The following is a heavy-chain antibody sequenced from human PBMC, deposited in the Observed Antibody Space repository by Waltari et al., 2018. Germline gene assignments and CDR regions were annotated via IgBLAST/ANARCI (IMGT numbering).Heavy chain of an antibody. D-gene: IGHD3-22*01. Sequence: QVQLAESGGGVVQPGRSLRLSCEASESTFSSYAMHWVRQAPGKGLEWVAVISYNGRNIYYVDSVKGRFTISRDNSKKTLYMQMNSLRAEDTAVYYCARDYCDRTNCHGMDVWGQGTTVTVSS. CDR3: ARDYCDRTNCHGMDV. CDR1: ESTFSSYA. J-gene: IGHJ6*02. CDR2: ISYNGRNI. V-gene: IGHV3-30*04.